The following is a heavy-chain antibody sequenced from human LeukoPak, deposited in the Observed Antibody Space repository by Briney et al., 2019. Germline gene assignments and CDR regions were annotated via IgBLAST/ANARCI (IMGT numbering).Heavy chain of an antibody. D-gene: IGHD2-15*01. J-gene: IGHJ4*02. CDR1: GFTFSTST. Sequence: GGSLRLSCAASGFTFSTSTMSWVRQAPGRGLEWVSVITGSGDNTYYAASVKGRFTISRDSSKNTLSLQMNSLRAEDTGVYYCAKDRVCSGGSCYFDYWGQGTLVTVSS. CDR3: AKDRVCSGGSCYFDY. CDR2: ITGSGDNT. V-gene: IGHV3-23*01.